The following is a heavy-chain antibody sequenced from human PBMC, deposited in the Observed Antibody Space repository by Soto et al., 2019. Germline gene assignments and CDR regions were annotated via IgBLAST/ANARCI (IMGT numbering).Heavy chain of an antibody. CDR2: INAGNGNT. CDR3: ARDRLLWFGELLTRTDAFDI. Sequence: QVQLVQSGAEVKKPGASVKVSCKASGYTFTSYAMHWVRQAPGQRLEWMGWINAGNGNTKYSQKFQGRVTMTRDTSASTAYMELSSLRSEDTAVYYCARDRLLWFGELLTRTDAFDIWGQGTMVTVSS. D-gene: IGHD3-10*01. V-gene: IGHV1-3*01. J-gene: IGHJ3*02. CDR1: GYTFTSYA.